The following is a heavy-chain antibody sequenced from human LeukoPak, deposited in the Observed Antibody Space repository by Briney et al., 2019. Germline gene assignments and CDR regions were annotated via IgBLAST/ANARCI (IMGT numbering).Heavy chain of an antibody. D-gene: IGHD3-3*01. V-gene: IGHV5-51*01. Sequence: LGESLKISCKGSGYSFTSYWIGWVRQMPGKGLEWMGIIYPGDSDTRYSPSSQGQVTISADKSISTAYLQWSSLKASDTAMYYCASSPSDFWSGDDYWGQGTLVTVSS. J-gene: IGHJ4*02. CDR3: ASSPSDFWSGDDY. CDR1: GYSFTSYW. CDR2: IYPGDSDT.